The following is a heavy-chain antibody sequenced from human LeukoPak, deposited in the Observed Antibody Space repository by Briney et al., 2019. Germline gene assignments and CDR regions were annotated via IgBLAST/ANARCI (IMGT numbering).Heavy chain of an antibody. CDR3: ARNSGSYQIDH. J-gene: IGHJ4*02. CDR1: GGSISSYY. D-gene: IGHD1-26*01. V-gene: IGHV4-59*01. Sequence: PSETLSLTCTVSGGSISSYYWSWIRQPPGKGLEWIGYIYYSGSTNYNPSLKSRVTISVDTSKDQFSLKLSSVTAADTAVYYCARNSGSYQIDHWGQGTLVTVSS. CDR2: IYYSGST.